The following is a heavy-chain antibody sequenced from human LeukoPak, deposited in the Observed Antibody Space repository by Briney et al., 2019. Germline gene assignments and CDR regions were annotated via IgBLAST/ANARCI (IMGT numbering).Heavy chain of an antibody. D-gene: IGHD6-19*01. V-gene: IGHV4-4*07. CDR2: IYTSGST. CDR3: ARDSIAVAGDYYYGMDV. Sequence: PSETLSLTCTVSGCFISKYFWSGLGQPGAKEVAGIGRIYTSGSTNYNPSHKRRVTMSVATSKHQFSLKLSSVAATDTAVYYCARDSIAVAGDYYYGMDVWGQATTVTDPS. CDR1: GCFISKYF. J-gene: IGHJ6*02.